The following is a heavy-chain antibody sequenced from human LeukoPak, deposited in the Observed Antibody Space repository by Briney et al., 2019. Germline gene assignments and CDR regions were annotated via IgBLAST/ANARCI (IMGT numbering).Heavy chain of an antibody. J-gene: IGHJ4*02. CDR1: GFTFSSYS. CDR2: ISSSSSTI. CDR3: ARDRTIFGVAPAPNYFDY. Sequence: QPGGSLRLSCAASGFTFSSYSMNWVRQAPGKGLEWVSYISSSSSTIYYADSVKGRFTISRDNAKNSLYLQMNSLRAEDTAVYYCARDRTIFGVAPAPNYFDYWGQGTLVTVSS. V-gene: IGHV3-48*04. D-gene: IGHD3-3*01.